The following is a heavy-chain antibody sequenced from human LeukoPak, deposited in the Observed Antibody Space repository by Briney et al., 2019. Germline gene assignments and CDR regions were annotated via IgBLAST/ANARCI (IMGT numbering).Heavy chain of an antibody. CDR3: ARLSEWITWNYGDAFDI. CDR2: MNPNSGNT. Sequence: ASVKVSCKASGYTFTSYDINWVRQATGQGLEWMGWMNPNSGNTGYAQKFQGRVTMTRNTSISTAYMELSSLRSEDTAVYYCARLSEWITWNYGDAFDIWGQGTMVTVSS. J-gene: IGHJ3*02. V-gene: IGHV1-8*01. D-gene: IGHD1-7*01. CDR1: GYTFTSYD.